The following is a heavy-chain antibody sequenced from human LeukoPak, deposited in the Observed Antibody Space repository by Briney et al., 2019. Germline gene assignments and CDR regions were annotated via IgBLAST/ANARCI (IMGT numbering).Heavy chain of an antibody. D-gene: IGHD3-10*01. J-gene: IGHJ4*02. CDR2: ISYDGSNK. CDR3: ARSTMVYYFDY. Sequence: ALRLSCAASGFTFSSYAMHWVRQAPGKGLEWVAVISYDGSNKYYADSVKGRFTIFRDNSKNTLYLQMNSLRAEDTAVYYCARSTMVYYFDYWGQGTLVTVSS. V-gene: IGHV3-30-3*01. CDR1: GFTFSSYA.